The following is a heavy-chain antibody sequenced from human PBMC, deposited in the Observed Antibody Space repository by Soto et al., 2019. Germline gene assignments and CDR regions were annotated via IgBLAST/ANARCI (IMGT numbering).Heavy chain of an antibody. CDR1: GFTFSSYA. CDR2: ITDSGFST. Sequence: EVQLVESGGGLVQPGGSLRLSCAASGFTFSSYAMSWVRQAPRKGLEWVSAITDSGFSTFYSDSVKGRFTISRDNSKNTLFLQMNSLRVEDTAVYYCAKELGKAATEPFDPWGQGTLVTVSS. CDR3: AKELGKAATEPFDP. J-gene: IGHJ5*02. V-gene: IGHV3-23*04. D-gene: IGHD6-13*01.